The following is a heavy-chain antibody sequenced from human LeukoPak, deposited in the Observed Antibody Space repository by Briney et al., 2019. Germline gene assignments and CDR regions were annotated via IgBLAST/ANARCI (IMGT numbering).Heavy chain of an antibody. Sequence: ASVTVSCKASGYTFTTYAMHWVRQAPGQRLEWMGWSNAGNGNTKYSQEFQGRVAIPRDTSASTAYMELRSLRSDDTAVYYCARAPQSTTYYYYGMDVWGQGTTVTVSS. CDR2: SNAGNGNT. J-gene: IGHJ6*02. V-gene: IGHV1-3*02. CDR3: ARAPQSTTYYYYGMDV. D-gene: IGHD1-1*01. CDR1: GYTFTTYA.